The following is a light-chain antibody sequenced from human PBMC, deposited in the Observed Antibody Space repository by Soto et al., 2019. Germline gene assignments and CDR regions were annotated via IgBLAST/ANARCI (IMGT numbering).Light chain of an antibody. J-gene: IGKJ2*01. CDR3: QQYESYSYT. Sequence: DIQMTQSPSTLSASLGDRVTITCRTSQTITGSLAWYQQKPGKAPKLLVFAASALESEVPSRFSGGGSGTEFTLIISSLQPDDFATYYCQQYESYSYTFGQGTKLEIK. V-gene: IGKV1-5*03. CDR2: AAS. CDR1: QTITGS.